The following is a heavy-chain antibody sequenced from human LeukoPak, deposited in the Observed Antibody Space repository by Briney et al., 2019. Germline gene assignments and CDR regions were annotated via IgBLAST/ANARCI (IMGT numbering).Heavy chain of an antibody. D-gene: IGHD4-17*01. V-gene: IGHV3-21*01. Sequence: PGPSLRLSCPAPGFTFSSYSMNCVRQAPGKGLEWLSSISSSSSYIYYADSVKGRFTISRDNAKNSLYLQINSLRAEDRAVYYCAREGGGTTVSPWYYYYYMDVWGKGATVTASS. CDR3: AREGGGTTVSPWYYYYYMDV. CDR1: GFTFSSYS. J-gene: IGHJ6*03. CDR2: ISSSSSYI.